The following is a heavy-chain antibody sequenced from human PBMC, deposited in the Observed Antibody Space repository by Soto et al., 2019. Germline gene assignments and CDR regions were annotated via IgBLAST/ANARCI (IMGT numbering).Heavy chain of an antibody. Sequence: QVQLQESGPGLVKPSQTLSLTCSVSGGSINSDDYYWSWIRQPPGKGLEWIGYIYYTGSTLHNPYLKSRINISLDTSKNQFSLKLNSVTAADTAVYYCATVPTYYYDRNGYANAFDKWRQGTMFTVSS. CDR3: ATVPTYYYDRNGYANAFDK. CDR1: GGSINSDDYY. V-gene: IGHV4-30-4*01. J-gene: IGHJ3*02. CDR2: IYYTGST. D-gene: IGHD3-22*01.